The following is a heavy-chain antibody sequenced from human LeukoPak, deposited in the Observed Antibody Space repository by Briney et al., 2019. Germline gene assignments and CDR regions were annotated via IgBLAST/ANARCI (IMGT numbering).Heavy chain of an antibody. J-gene: IGHJ6*03. CDR3: ARSGYCSSTSCLMDV. CDR2: IYPGDSDT. Sequence: GKSLKISCKGSGYSFTSYWIGWVRQMPGKGLEWMGIIYPGDSDTRYSPSFQGQVTISADKSISTAYLQWSSLKASDTAMYYCARSGYCSSTSCLMDVWGKGTTVTVSS. D-gene: IGHD2-2*01. CDR1: GYSFTSYW. V-gene: IGHV5-51*01.